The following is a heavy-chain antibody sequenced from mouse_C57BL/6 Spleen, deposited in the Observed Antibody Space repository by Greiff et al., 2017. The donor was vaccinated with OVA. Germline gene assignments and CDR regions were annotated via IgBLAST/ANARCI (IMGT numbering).Heavy chain of an antibody. D-gene: IGHD2-14*01. J-gene: IGHJ4*01. Sequence: EVQLQQSGPELVKPGASVKISCKASGYTFTDYYMNWVKQSHGKSLEWIGDINPNNGGTSYNQKFKGKATLTVDKSSSTAYMELRSLTSEDSAVYYCAGAYYRKPFYAMDYWGQGTSVTVSS. CDR3: AGAYYRKPFYAMDY. CDR1: GYTFTDYY. V-gene: IGHV1-26*01. CDR2: INPNNGGT.